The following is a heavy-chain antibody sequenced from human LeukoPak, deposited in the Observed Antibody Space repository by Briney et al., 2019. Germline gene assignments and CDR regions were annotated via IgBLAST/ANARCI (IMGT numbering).Heavy chain of an antibody. J-gene: IGHJ4*02. CDR2: ISHDGSNK. CDR1: GFSFSSYA. CDR3: ARGRGGSYDY. V-gene: IGHV3-30*01. Sequence: GGSVRLLCSASGFSFSSYAMLWVRQAPGKGLEGVAVISHDGSNKHYVASVKGRFTISRDNSKNTQYLQMNSLRAEDTAVYYCARGRGGSYDYWGPGTLVTVSS. D-gene: IGHD1-26*01.